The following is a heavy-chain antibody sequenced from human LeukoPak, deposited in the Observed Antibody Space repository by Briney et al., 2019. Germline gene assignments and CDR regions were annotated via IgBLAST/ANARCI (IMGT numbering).Heavy chain of an antibody. Sequence: SETLSLTCTVSGGSISSYYWSWIRQPPGKGLEWIGYIYYSGSTNYNPSLKSRVTISVDTSKNQFSLKLSSVTAEDTGVYYCARVSTYGSGTYYLATFYYYFMDVWGKGTTVTISS. CDR2: IYYSGST. V-gene: IGHV4-59*01. J-gene: IGHJ6*03. CDR3: ARVSTYGSGTYYLATFYYYFMDV. D-gene: IGHD3-10*01. CDR1: GGSISSYY.